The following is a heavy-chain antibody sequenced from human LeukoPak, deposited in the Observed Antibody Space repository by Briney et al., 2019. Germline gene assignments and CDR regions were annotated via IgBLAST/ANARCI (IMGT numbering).Heavy chain of an antibody. CDR3: ARDRSYGDFAWGY. J-gene: IGHJ4*02. Sequence: QSGGSLRLSCAASGFTVSSNFMTWVRQAPGKGLEWVSVISSGGTTYYADSVKGRFTISRHISKNTVYLHMNSLRAEDTAVYYCARDRSYGDFAWGYWGQGTLVTVSS. D-gene: IGHD4-17*01. V-gene: IGHV3-53*04. CDR2: ISSGGTT. CDR1: GFTVSSNF.